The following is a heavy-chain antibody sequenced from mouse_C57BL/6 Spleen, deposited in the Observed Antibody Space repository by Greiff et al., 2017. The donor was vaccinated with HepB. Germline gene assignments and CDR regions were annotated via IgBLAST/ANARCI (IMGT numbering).Heavy chain of an antibody. D-gene: IGHD2-10*01. CDR3: ARGNPAYSRYYAMDY. V-gene: IGHV1-81*01. CDR2: IYPRSGNT. J-gene: IGHJ4*01. CDR1: GYTFTSYG. Sequence: QVQLKESGAELARPGASVKLSCKASGYTFTSYGISWVKQRTGQGLEWIGEIYPRSGNTYYNEKFKGKATLTADKSSSTAYMALRSLTSEDSAVYFCARGNPAYSRYYAMDYWGQGTSVTVSS.